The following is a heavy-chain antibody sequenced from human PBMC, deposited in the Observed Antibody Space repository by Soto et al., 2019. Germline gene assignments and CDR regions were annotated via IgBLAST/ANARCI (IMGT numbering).Heavy chain of an antibody. Sequence: SETLSLTCTVSGGSISSYYWSWIRQPPGKGLEWIGYIYYSGSTNYNPSLKSRVTISVDTSKNQFSLKLSSVTAADTAVYYCARNVVPAPYYYYYYMDFWGKGITVTVSS. V-gene: IGHV4-59*01. CDR3: ARNVVPAPYYYYYYMDF. D-gene: IGHD2-2*01. CDR1: GGSISSYY. J-gene: IGHJ6*03. CDR2: IYYSGST.